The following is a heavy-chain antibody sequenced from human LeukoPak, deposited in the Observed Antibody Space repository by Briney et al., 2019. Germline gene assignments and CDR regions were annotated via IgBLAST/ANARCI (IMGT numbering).Heavy chain of an antibody. V-gene: IGHV3-23*01. J-gene: IGHJ4*02. CDR1: GFTFSSYA. Sequence: GGSLRLSCAASGFTFSSYAMRWVRQAPGKGLEWVSAISGSGGSTYYADSVKGRFTISRDNSKNTLYLQMNSLRAEDTAVYYCAKDPTYYYGSGSYLTFDYWGQGTLVTVSS. CDR2: ISGSGGST. D-gene: IGHD3-10*01. CDR3: AKDPTYYYGSGSYLTFDY.